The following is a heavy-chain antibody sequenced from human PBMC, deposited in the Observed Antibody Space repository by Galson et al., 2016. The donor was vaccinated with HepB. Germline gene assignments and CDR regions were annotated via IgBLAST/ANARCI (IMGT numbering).Heavy chain of an antibody. D-gene: IGHD3-16*01. Sequence: VKPTQTLTLTCTLSGFSLNTSGVGVNWIRQPPGKALEWLALIYWNDDKRYSPSLQSRLTISKDTSTNQVVLRMTNMDPVDTATYYCARLGTWDPFDIWGQGRMVTVSS. CDR3: ARLGTWDPFDI. CDR1: GFSLNTSGVG. V-gene: IGHV2-5*01. CDR2: IYWNDDK. J-gene: IGHJ3*02.